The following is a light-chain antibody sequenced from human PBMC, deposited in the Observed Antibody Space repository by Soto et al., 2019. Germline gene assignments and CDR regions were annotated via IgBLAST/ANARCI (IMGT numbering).Light chain of an antibody. V-gene: IGLV2-14*01. CDR2: EVS. CDR1: NSDVGGYNY. J-gene: IGLJ1*01. Sequence: QSALTQPASVSGSPGQSITISCTGTNSDVGGYNYVSWYQQHPGKVPKLMIYEVSNRPSGVSNRFSGSKSGNTASLTISGLQAEDEADYYCSSFTSTSTYVFGTGTKATVL. CDR3: SSFTSTSTYV.